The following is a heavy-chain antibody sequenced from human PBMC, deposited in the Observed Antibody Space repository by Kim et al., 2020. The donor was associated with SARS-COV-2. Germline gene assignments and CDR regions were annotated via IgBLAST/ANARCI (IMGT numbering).Heavy chain of an antibody. CDR3: ARDLVHTGFDY. D-gene: IGHD5-18*01. Sequence: NIKYSQHCQDRVTLTWDTSANTAYMEMSSLRSEDTAVYYCARDLVHTGFDYWGQGTLVAVSS. V-gene: IGHV1-3*01. CDR2: NI. J-gene: IGHJ4*02.